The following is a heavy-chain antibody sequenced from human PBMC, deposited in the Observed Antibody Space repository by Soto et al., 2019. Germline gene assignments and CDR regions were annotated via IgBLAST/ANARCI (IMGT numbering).Heavy chain of an antibody. D-gene: IGHD3-10*01. Sequence: PSETLSLTCTVAGGSVSSGSYYWSWVRQPPGKGLEWIGYIYYSGSTNYNPSLKSRVTISVDTSKNQFSLKLSSVTAADTAVYYCARDLGISMVRGVEVAFDSWGQGTLVTVSS. CDR1: GGSVSSGSYY. CDR3: ARDLGISMVRGVEVAFDS. V-gene: IGHV4-61*01. J-gene: IGHJ4*02. CDR2: IYYSGST.